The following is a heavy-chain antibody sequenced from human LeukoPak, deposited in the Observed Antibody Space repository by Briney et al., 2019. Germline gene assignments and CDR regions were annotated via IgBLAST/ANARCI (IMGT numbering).Heavy chain of an antibody. Sequence: GGSLRLSCAASGFTFSTYYMTWVRQAPGKGLEWVSAISGSGGSTYYADSVKGRFTISRDNSKNTLYLQMNSPRAEDTAVYYCAKKGRYYDSSGYYSLDYWGQGTLVTVSS. CDR3: AKKGRYYDSSGYYSLDY. J-gene: IGHJ4*02. CDR1: GFTFSTYY. V-gene: IGHV3-23*01. D-gene: IGHD3-22*01. CDR2: ISGSGGST.